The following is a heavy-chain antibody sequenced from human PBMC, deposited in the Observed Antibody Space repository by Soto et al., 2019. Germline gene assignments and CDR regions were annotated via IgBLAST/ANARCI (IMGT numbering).Heavy chain of an antibody. J-gene: IGHJ4*02. CDR2: INHSGST. D-gene: IGHD2-2*01. CDR3: ARGRYCSSTSCPRPFDY. V-gene: IGHV4-34*01. Sequence: QVQLQQWGAGLLKPSETLSLTCAVYGGSFSGYYWSWIRQPPGKGLEWIGEINHSGSTNYNPSLKSQVTISVDTSKNQYSLKLISLTAAVTAVYYCARGRYCSSTSCPRPFDYWVQGTLVTVSS. CDR1: GGSFSGYY.